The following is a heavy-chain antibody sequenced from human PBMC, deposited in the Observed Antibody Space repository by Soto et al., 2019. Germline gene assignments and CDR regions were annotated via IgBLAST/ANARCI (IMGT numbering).Heavy chain of an antibody. J-gene: IGHJ4*02. CDR1: GFTFISDG. CDR2: IWYDGSNK. CDR3: ARRGPGTYFDH. D-gene: IGHD6-13*01. Sequence: LGGSLILSCAASGFTFISDGMYWVRQAPGKGLEWVAVIWYDGSNKYYEDSVKGRFTISRDNSKNTLYPQMNSLRAEDTAVYYCARRGPGTYFDHWGQGTLVTVSS. V-gene: IGHV3-33*01.